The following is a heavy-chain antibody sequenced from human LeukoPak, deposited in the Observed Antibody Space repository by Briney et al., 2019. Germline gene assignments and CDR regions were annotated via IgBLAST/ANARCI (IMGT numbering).Heavy chain of an antibody. CDR1: GYTFTGYY. Sequence: SVKVSCKASGYTFTGYYMHWVRQAPGQGLEWMGRIIPILGIANYAQKFQGRVTITADKSTSTAYMELSSLRSEDTAVYYCARDPGGVAPRYYGMDVWGQGTTVTVSS. CDR3: ARDPGGVAPRYYGMDV. J-gene: IGHJ6*02. CDR2: IIPILGIA. V-gene: IGHV1-69*04. D-gene: IGHD3-16*01.